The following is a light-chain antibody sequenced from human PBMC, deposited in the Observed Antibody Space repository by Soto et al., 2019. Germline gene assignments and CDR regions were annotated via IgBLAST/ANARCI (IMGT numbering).Light chain of an antibody. CDR2: EAS. V-gene: IGKV1-17*01. CDR1: QSIRLG. J-gene: IGKJ1*01. CDR3: LHYKNYSWT. Sequence: DIHLTQSPSSLSASVGDRVTITCRASQSIRLGVAWYQQKPGKAPNRLLYEASSLERGVPSRFSGSGSGTEFTLTITSLQPEDFATYYCLHYKNYSWTFGQGTKVEIK.